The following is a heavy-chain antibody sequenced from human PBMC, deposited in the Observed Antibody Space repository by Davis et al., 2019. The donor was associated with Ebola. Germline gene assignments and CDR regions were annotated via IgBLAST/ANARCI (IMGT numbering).Heavy chain of an antibody. Sequence: GGSLRLSCAVSGFTFSRYWMSWVRQAPGKGLEWVANVKRDGSEKYYVDSVKGRFTISRDNAKNSLYLQMNSLRAEDTAVYYCAPHSSSIDYWGQGTLVTVSS. J-gene: IGHJ4*02. CDR3: APHSSSIDY. V-gene: IGHV3-7*03. CDR2: VKRDGSEK. CDR1: GFTFSRYW. D-gene: IGHD6-13*01.